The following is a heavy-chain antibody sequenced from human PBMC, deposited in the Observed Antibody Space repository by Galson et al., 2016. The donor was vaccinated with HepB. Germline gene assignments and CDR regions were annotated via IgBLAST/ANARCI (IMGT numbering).Heavy chain of an antibody. CDR3: ASGYSSDWYQGGIDY. D-gene: IGHD6-19*01. CDR1: GFTFSIYD. J-gene: IGHJ4*02. Sequence: SLRLSCAASGFTFSIYDIHWVRQAPGKGLEWVALISYDGSNKYYTDSVKGRFTISRDNSKNTLYLQMNSLGAEDTAVYYCASGYSSDWYQGGIDYWGQGTLVTVSS. CDR2: ISYDGSNK. V-gene: IGHV3-30*03.